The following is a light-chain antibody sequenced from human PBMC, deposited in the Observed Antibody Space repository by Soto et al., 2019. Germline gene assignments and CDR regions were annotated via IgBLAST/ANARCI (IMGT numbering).Light chain of an antibody. J-gene: IGKJ5*01. V-gene: IGKV3D-15*01. CDR3: QQYDTWPSIT. CDR1: QSISTR. Sequence: EVVLTQSPGTLSLSPGDRATLSCRASQSISTRLAWYQQKPGQSPRLLISGASTRASGVPDRFSGSGSGTEYTLTISRLQSEDFAVYYCQQYDTWPSITFGQGTRLEIK. CDR2: GAS.